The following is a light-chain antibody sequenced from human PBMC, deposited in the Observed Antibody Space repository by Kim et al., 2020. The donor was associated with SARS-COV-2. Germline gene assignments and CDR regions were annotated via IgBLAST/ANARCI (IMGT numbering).Light chain of an antibody. CDR2: GAS. J-gene: IGKJ2*01. CDR3: QQYGSSTPDT. CDR1: QSVSSSY. Sequence: EIVLTQSPGTLSLSPGERATLSCRASQSVSSSYLAWYQQKPGQAPRLLIYGASSRATGIPDRFSGSGSGTDFTLTISRLEPEDFAVYYCQQYGSSTPDTFGQGTKLEI. V-gene: IGKV3-20*01.